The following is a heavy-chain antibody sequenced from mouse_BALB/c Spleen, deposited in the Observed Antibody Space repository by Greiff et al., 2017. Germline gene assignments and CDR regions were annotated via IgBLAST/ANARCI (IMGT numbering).Heavy chain of an antibody. CDR2: INPGSGGT. J-gene: IGHJ1*01. Sequence: QVQLQQSGAELVRPGTSVKVSCKASGYAFTNYLIEWVKQRPGQGLEWIGVINPGSGGTNYNEKFKGKATLTADKSSSTAYMQLSSLTSDDSAVYFCARRRHHWYFDVWGAGTTVTVSS. CDR3: ARRRHHWYFDV. D-gene: IGHD3-1*01. V-gene: IGHV1-54*01. CDR1: GYAFTNYL.